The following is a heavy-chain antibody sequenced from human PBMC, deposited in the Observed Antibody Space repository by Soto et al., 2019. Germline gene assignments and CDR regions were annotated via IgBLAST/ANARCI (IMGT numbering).Heavy chain of an antibody. Sequence: SETLSLTCAVSGDSISRGGYSWTWIRQPPGKALEWIGNIYDSGSTSYNPSLKSRVTMSVDTSKNQFSLRLTSVTAADTAVCFCARGSSSYYDYGMDVWGQGTTVTVSS. J-gene: IGHJ6*02. D-gene: IGHD6-6*01. CDR3: ARGSSSYYDYGMDV. CDR1: GDSISRGGYS. CDR2: IYDSGST. V-gene: IGHV4-30-2*01.